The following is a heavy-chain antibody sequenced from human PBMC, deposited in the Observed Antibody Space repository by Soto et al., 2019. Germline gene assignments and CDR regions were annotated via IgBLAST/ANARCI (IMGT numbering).Heavy chain of an antibody. CDR2: LWRDGSKV. Sequence: LRLSCAASGFAFSAYDMHWVRQAPGKRLEWVAVLWRDGSKVYYADSVKGRFIISRDNSKNTLYLEMNSLRVEDTAVYYCARDGTGWTGGDHWGQGTLVTVSS. D-gene: IGHD6-19*01. CDR3: ARDGTGWTGGDH. CDR1: GFAFSAYD. J-gene: IGHJ4*02. V-gene: IGHV3-33*01.